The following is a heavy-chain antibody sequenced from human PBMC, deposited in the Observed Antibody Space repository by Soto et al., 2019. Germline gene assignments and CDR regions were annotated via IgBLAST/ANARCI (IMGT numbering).Heavy chain of an antibody. CDR1: GGSFSGYY. CDR2: INHSAST. J-gene: IGHJ4*02. CDR3: ARGPYYYHSSARGSAKHGLHKVFDY. D-gene: IGHD3-22*01. V-gene: IGHV4-34*01. Sequence: SETLSLTCAVYGGSFSGYYWSWIRQPPGKGLEWIGEINHSASTNYNPSLKSRVTISVDTSKNQFSLKLSSVTAADTAVYYCARGPYYYHSSARGSAKHGLHKVFDYWGQGTLVTVS.